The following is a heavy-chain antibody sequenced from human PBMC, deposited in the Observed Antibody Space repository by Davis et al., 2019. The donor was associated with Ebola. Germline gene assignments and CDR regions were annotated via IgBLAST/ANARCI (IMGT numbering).Heavy chain of an antibody. CDR2: INWNGGST. D-gene: IGHD6-19*01. Sequence: PGGSLRLSCAASGFTFDDYGMSWVRQAPGKGLEWVSGINWNGGSTGYADSVKGRFTISRDNSKNTLYLQMNSLRAEDTAVYYCARDGGGLVPFDYWGQGTLVTVSS. CDR1: GFTFDDYG. V-gene: IGHV3-20*04. CDR3: ARDGGGLVPFDY. J-gene: IGHJ4*02.